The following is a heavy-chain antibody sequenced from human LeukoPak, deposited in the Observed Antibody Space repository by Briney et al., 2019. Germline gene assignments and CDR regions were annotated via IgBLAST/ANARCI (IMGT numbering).Heavy chain of an antibody. D-gene: IGHD2/OR15-2a*01. CDR3: ARDNMGFDY. J-gene: IGHJ4*02. CDR1: GFTFNTYS. CDR2: ITSSSSSI. Sequence: GGSLRLSCAASGFTFNTYSMNWVRQAPGKGLEWVSYITSSSSSIYYADSVKGRFTISRDNAKNSLHLQMNSLRAEDTAVYYCARDNMGFDYWGQGTLVTVYS. V-gene: IGHV3-48*01.